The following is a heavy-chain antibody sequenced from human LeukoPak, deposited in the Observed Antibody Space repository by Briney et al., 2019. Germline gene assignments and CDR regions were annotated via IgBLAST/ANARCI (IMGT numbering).Heavy chain of an antibody. Sequence: SETLSLTCTVSGGSISSYYWTWIRQPPGKGLQWIGYIYYSGSTNYNPSLKSRVTISIDTSKNQFSLNLNSVTAADTAVYYCAREAGEYYDSSGPIYFDYWGQGTLVTVSS. CDR1: GGSISSYY. D-gene: IGHD3-22*01. J-gene: IGHJ4*02. CDR2: IYYSGST. CDR3: AREAGEYYDSSGPIYFDY. V-gene: IGHV4-59*01.